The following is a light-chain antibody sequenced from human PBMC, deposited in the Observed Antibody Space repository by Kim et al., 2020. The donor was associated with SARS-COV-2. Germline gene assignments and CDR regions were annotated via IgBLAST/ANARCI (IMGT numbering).Light chain of an antibody. CDR3: QTWATGIVL. CDR2: VNSDGSH. CDR1: SGHATSS. J-gene: IGLJ2*01. Sequence: SVKLTCSLSSGHATSSIAWHQQQPEKGPRYLMKVNSDGSHTKGDGIPDRFSGSSSGAERYLTISSLQYEDEADYYCQTWATGIVLFGGGTQLTVL. V-gene: IGLV4-69*01.